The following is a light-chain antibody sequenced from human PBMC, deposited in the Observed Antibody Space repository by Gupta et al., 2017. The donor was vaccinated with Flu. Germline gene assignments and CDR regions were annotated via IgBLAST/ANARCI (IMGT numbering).Light chain of an antibody. CDR3: QQSYSTMYT. V-gene: IGKV1-39*01. Sequence: DIYIIHSPSSLSASVGDRVTITCRASQTISIYLNWYQQKPGKAPKFLIYAASSLQSGVPSRFSGSGSGTDFTLTISNLQPEDFATYYCQQSYSTMYTFGQGTKLEI. J-gene: IGKJ2*01. CDR2: AAS. CDR1: QTISIY.